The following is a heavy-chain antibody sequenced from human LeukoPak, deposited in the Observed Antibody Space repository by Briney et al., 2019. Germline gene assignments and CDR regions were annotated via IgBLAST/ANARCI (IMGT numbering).Heavy chain of an antibody. CDR1: DGSISSFY. D-gene: IGHD6-13*01. CDR2: IYSSGGT. V-gene: IGHV4-4*07. Sequence: SETLSLTCTVSDGSISSFYWNWIRQPAGKGLEWIGRIYSSGGTNYNPSLKSRVTMSVDTSKNQVSLKVSSVTAADTAVYYRAREDSLSSWYFDAWGQGTLVTVSS. CDR3: AREDSLSSWYFDA. J-gene: IGHJ5*02.